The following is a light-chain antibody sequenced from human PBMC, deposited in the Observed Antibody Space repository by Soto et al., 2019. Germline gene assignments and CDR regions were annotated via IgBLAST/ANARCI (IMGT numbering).Light chain of an antibody. CDR2: GAS. CDR3: QQYNNWPPT. CDR1: RSVSSN. J-gene: IGKJ5*01. Sequence: EIVLTQSPATLSLSPGESATLSCRASRSVSSNLAWYQQKPGQAPRLLIFGASTRATGIPARFSGSGSGTEFTLTISSLQSEDFAVYYCQQYNNWPPTLGQGTRLEIK. V-gene: IGKV3-15*01.